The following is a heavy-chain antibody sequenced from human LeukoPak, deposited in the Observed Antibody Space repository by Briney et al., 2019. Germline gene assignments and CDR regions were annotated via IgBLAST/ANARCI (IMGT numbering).Heavy chain of an antibody. V-gene: IGHV4-39*02. Sequence: SETLSLTCSVSGDSVSSSSYYWGRIRQPPGKGLEDIGCIYHSGSTFYNPSLESRVTISVDTSENHFSLKLSSVTAADTAVYYCARLKGYYIDFWGQGTLVTVSS. J-gene: IGHJ4*02. CDR2: IYHSGST. CDR3: ARLKGYYIDF. CDR1: GDSVSSSSYY.